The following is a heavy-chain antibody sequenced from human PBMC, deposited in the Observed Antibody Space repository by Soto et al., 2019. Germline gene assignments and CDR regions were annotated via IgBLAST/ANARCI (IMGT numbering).Heavy chain of an antibody. Sequence: GGSLRLSCAASGFTFSRYEMNWVRQAPGKGLEWVSYISSSGSTIYYADSVKGRFTISRDNAKNSLYLQMNSLRAEDTAVYYCARDLKWLGDYWGQGTLVTVSS. CDR1: GFTFSRYE. J-gene: IGHJ4*02. CDR3: ARDLKWLGDY. V-gene: IGHV3-48*03. CDR2: ISSSGSTI. D-gene: IGHD5-12*01.